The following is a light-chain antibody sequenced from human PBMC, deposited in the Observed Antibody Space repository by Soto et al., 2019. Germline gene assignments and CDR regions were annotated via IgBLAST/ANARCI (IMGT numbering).Light chain of an antibody. V-gene: IGLV2-14*01. CDR2: EVT. Sequence: QSALTQPASVSGSPGQSITIACTGTSSDVGGYNFVSWYQQYPGKAPKLIIYEVTDRPSGVSNRFSGSKSGSTASLTISGLSAEDEADYYCSSYTRRNTLAFGGGTKVTVL. J-gene: IGLJ2*01. CDR1: SSDVGGYNF. CDR3: SSYTRRNTLA.